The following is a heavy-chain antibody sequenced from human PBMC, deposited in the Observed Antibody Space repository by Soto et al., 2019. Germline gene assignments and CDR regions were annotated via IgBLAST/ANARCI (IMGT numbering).Heavy chain of an antibody. D-gene: IGHD5-12*01. J-gene: IGHJ4*02. CDR1: GYTFTSYY. Sequence: QVQLVQSGAEVKKPGASVKVSCKASGYTFTSYYMHWVRQAPGQGLEWMGIINPSGGSTRYAQKFQGRETMTRDTSTSTVYMELSSLRSEDTAVYYCARVRRERGYSGYETKYYFDYWGQGTLVTVSS. CDR3: ARVRRERGYSGYETKYYFDY. V-gene: IGHV1-46*03. CDR2: INPSGGST.